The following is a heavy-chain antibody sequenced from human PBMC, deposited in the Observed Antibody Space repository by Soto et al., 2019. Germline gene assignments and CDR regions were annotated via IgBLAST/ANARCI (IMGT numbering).Heavy chain of an antibody. CDR3: ARYDYDTNIYSIDD. D-gene: IGHD3-22*01. V-gene: IGHV4-59*08. CDR2: IYYSGNT. J-gene: IGHJ4*02. CDR1: GGSFSGYY. Sequence: PSETLSLTCAVYGGSFSGYYWSWIRQPPGKGLEWIGYIYYSGNTNYNPSLKSRVTISVDTSKNQFSLKLSSVTAADTAVYYCARYDYDTNIYSIDDWGQGALVTGSS.